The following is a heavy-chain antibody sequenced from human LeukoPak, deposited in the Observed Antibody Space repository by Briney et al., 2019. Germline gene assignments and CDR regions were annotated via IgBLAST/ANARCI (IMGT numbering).Heavy chain of an antibody. D-gene: IGHD2-21*02. CDR3: ARDDCGGDCYSSVGGTFDY. CDR1: GYTFTSYG. V-gene: IGHV1-18*01. Sequence: ASVKVSCKASGYTFTSYGISWVRQAPGQGLEWMGWISAYNGNTNYAQKFQGRVTITADKSTSTAYMELSSLRSEDTAVHYCARDDCGGDCYSSVGGTFDYWGQGTLVTVSS. J-gene: IGHJ4*02. CDR2: ISAYNGNT.